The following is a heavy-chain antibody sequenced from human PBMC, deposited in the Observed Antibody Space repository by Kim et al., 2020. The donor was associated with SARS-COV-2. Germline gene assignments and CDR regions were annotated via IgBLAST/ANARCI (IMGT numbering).Heavy chain of an antibody. CDR1: GFTFSSYS. D-gene: IGHD2-2*01. CDR2: ISSSSSTI. CDR3: ARVGILQYRGAFDI. J-gene: IGHJ3*02. V-gene: IGHV3-48*02. Sequence: GGSLRLSCAASGFTFSSYSMNWVRQAPGKGLEWVSYISSSSSTIYYADSVKGRLTISRDNAKNSLYLQMNSLRDEDTAVYYCARVGILQYRGAFDIWGQGTIVTVSS.